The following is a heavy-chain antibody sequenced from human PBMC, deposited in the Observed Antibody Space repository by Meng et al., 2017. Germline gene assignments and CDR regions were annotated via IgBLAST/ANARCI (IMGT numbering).Heavy chain of an antibody. Sequence: QITWKESGPTLVQPTQTLTLPCTFSGFSLSTSGVGVGWIRQPPGKALEWLALIYWDDDKRYSPSLKSRLTITKDTSKNQVVLTMTNMDPVDTATYYCAHRWGDSREGWFDPWGQGTLVTVSS. D-gene: IGHD2-21*02. CDR1: GFSLSTSGVG. J-gene: IGHJ5*02. CDR3: AHRWGDSREGWFDP. CDR2: IYWDDDK. V-gene: IGHV2-5*02.